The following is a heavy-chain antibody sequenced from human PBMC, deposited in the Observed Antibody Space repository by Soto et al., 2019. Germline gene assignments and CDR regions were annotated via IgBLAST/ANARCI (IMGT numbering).Heavy chain of an antibody. CDR2: IIPIFGTA. J-gene: IGHJ4*02. CDR3: ARGLSYYDSSGSTGQGY. CDR1: GGTFSSYA. D-gene: IGHD3-22*01. V-gene: IGHV1-69*13. Sequence: SVKVSCKASGGTFSSYAISWVRQAPGQGLEWMGGIIPIFGTANYAQKFQGRVTITADESTSTAYMELSSLRSEDTAVYYCARGLSYYDSSGSTGQGYWGQGTLVTVSS.